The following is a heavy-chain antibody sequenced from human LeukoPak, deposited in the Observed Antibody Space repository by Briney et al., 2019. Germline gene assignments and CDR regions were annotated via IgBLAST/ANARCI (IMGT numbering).Heavy chain of an antibody. J-gene: IGHJ3*02. CDR2: IYYSGNT. CDR1: GGSMSDYY. D-gene: IGHD3-16*01. Sequence: PSETLSLTCTVSGGSMSDYYWSWIRQPPGKGLEWIGYIYYSGNTNYNPSLKSRVTISVDTSKNQFSLKLSSVTAADTAVYYCARHLAVGAFDIWGQGTMVTVSS. CDR3: ARHLAVGAFDI. V-gene: IGHV4-59*08.